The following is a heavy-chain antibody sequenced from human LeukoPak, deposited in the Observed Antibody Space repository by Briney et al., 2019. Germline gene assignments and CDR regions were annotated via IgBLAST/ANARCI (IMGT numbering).Heavy chain of an antibody. Sequence: GGSLRLSCAASGFTFSSCAMSWVRQAPGKGLEWVSQINGNSITRYYADSVKGRFTISRDNVKNSLYLQMNSLRDEDTAVYYCARYFGDPQGMDVWGQGTTVTVSS. V-gene: IGHV3-48*02. D-gene: IGHD3-10*01. CDR2: INGNSITR. CDR3: ARYFGDPQGMDV. J-gene: IGHJ6*02. CDR1: GFTFSSCA.